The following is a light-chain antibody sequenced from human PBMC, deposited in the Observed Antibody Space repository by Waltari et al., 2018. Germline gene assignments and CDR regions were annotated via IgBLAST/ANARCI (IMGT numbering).Light chain of an antibody. Sequence: QSVLTQPPSESGTPGQRVTISCSGSSSSIGSNPVNWYQQLPGTAPKLIVYGNNRRPPGVPDRFSGSGSGTSASLAISGLQSEDEADYYCAAWDDSLNGVVFGGGTKLTVL. CDR3: AAWDDSLNGVV. CDR2: GNN. J-gene: IGLJ2*01. V-gene: IGLV1-44*01. CDR1: SSSIGSNP.